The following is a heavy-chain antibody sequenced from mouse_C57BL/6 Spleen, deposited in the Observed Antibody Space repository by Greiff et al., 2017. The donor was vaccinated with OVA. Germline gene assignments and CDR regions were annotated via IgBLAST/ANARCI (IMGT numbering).Heavy chain of an antibody. CDR1: GFTISDAW. CDR2: IRHKANNHAT. D-gene: IGHD1-1*01. CDR3: TRRAHYYSSSYPFDY. Sequence: EVHLVESGGGLVQPGGSMKLSCAASGFTISDAWMDWVRQSPEKGLEWVAEIRHKANNHATDYAESVKGRFTISRDDSKSSVYLQMNSLRAEDTGIYYCTRRAHYYSSSYPFDYWGQGTTLTVSS. J-gene: IGHJ2*01. V-gene: IGHV6-6*01.